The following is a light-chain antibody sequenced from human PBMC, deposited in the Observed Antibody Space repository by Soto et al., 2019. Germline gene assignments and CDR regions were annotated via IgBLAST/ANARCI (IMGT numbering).Light chain of an antibody. CDR1: SSNIGSNT. CDR3: AAWDDSLNGSYV. Sequence: QSLLTQPPSASGTPGQRVTISCSGSSSNIGSNTVNWYQQLPGTAPKLLIYSNNQRPSGVPDRFSGPKSGTSASLAISGLQSEDEADYYCAAWDDSLNGSYVFGTGTKVTV. J-gene: IGLJ1*01. V-gene: IGLV1-44*01. CDR2: SNN.